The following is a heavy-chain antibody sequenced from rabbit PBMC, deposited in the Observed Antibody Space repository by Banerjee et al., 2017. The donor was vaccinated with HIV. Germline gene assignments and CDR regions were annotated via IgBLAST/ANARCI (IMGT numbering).Heavy chain of an antibody. CDR3: ARDVIWGDWEL. D-gene: IGHD4-1*01. CDR2: INTSSGNT. Sequence: QQQLEESGGGLVQPEGSLTLTCKASGFDFSRNEMCWVRQAPGKGLEWIACINTSSGNTVYASWAKGRFTISKTSSTTVTLQMTSLTAADTATYFCARDVIWGDWELWGPGTLVTVS. J-gene: IGHJ4*01. V-gene: IGHV1S45*01. CDR1: GFDFSRNE.